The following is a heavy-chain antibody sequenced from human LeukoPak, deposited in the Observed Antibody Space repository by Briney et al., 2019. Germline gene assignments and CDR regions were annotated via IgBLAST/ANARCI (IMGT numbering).Heavy chain of an antibody. Sequence: SETLSLTCTVSGGSISSSSYYWGWIRQPPGKGLEWIGSIYYSGRTHYNPSLKSRVTISVDTSKNKFSLKLSSVIAADTAVYYCARDLLSSGGNLGSDNWFDPWGQGTLVTVSS. V-gene: IGHV4-39*02. CDR3: ARDLLSSGGNLGSDNWFDP. D-gene: IGHD6-19*01. J-gene: IGHJ5*02. CDR1: GGSISSSSYY. CDR2: IYYSGRT.